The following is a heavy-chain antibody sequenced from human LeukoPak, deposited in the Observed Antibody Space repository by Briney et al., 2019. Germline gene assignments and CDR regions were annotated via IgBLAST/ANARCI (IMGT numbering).Heavy chain of an antibody. CDR1: GFTFSSYS. J-gene: IGHJ4*02. Sequence: GRSLRLSCAASGFTFSSYSMNWVRQAPGKGLEWVSSISSSSSYIYYADSVKGRFTISRDNAKNSLYLQMNSLRAEDTAVYYCARVRGVTTSPPFDYWGQGTLVTVSS. D-gene: IGHD4-17*01. CDR2: ISSSSSYI. V-gene: IGHV3-21*01. CDR3: ARVRGVTTSPPFDY.